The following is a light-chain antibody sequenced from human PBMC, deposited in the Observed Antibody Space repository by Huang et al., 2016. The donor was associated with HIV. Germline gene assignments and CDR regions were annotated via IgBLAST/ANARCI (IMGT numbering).Light chain of an antibody. CDR1: HDISDD. Sequence: IQLTQSPSSLSASVGDRVTITCRASHDISDDLAWYQQKPGIAPKRLIYAASNLITGVPSRFSGSGSGTHFTLTISSLQPEDFATYYCQQFNSYPRTFGQGTKLEIK. J-gene: IGKJ2*01. CDR2: AAS. CDR3: QQFNSYPRT. V-gene: IGKV1-9*01.